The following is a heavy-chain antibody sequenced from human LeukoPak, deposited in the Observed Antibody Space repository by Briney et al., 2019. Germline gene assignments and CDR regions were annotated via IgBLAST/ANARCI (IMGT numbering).Heavy chain of an antibody. CDR3: ARGENYYYGMDV. CDR2: IIPILGIA. J-gene: IGHJ6*02. Sequence: GASVKVSCKASGGTFSSYAISWVRQAPGQGLEWMGRIIPILGIANYAQKFQGRVTMTRNTSISTAYMELSSLRSEDTAVYYCARGENYYYGMDVWGQGTTVTVSS. CDR1: GGTFSSYA. V-gene: IGHV1-69*04.